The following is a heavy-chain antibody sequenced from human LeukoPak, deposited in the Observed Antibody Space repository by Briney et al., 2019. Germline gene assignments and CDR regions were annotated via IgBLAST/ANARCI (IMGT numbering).Heavy chain of an antibody. CDR1: GYTFTGNF. CDR3: ARHKVAAGSNDY. D-gene: IGHD6-13*01. Sequence: ASVKVSCKASGYTFTGNFMHWVRQAPGQGLEWMGWINPNSGDTNYPQKFQGRVTMTRDTSISTAYMVLSRLTSDDTAVYYCARHKVAAGSNDYWGQGTLVTVSS. J-gene: IGHJ4*02. CDR2: INPNSGDT. V-gene: IGHV1-2*02.